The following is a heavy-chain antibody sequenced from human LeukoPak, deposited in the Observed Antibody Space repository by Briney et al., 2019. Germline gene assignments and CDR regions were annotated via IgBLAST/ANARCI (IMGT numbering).Heavy chain of an antibody. V-gene: IGHV3-30*03. Sequence: GGSLRLSCAASGFTFSSYGMSWVRQAPGKGLEWVAVISYDGSSKYYADSVKGRFTISRDNSKNTLYLQMNSLRAEDTAVYYCARARSSYGYGDAFDIWGQGTMVTVSS. CDR3: ARARSSYGYGDAFDI. CDR1: GFTFSSYG. CDR2: ISYDGSSK. D-gene: IGHD5-18*01. J-gene: IGHJ3*02.